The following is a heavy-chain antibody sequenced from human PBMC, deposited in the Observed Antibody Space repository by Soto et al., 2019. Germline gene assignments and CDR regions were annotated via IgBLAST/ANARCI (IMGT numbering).Heavy chain of an antibody. CDR2: IIPIFGTA. CDR3: ARGTLQRLRYFDWLSPFDP. V-gene: IGHV1-69*13. D-gene: IGHD3-9*01. J-gene: IGHJ5*02. Sequence: ASVEVSCKDSGGTLSSYASSWVRQAQRQGLEWMGGIIPIFGTANYAQKFQGRVTITADESTSTAYMELSSLRSEDTAVYYCARGTLQRLRYFDWLSPFDPWGQGTLVTVSS. CDR1: GGTLSSYA.